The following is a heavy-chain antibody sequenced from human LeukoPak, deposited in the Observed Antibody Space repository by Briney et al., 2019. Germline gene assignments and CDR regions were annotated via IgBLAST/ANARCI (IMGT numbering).Heavy chain of an antibody. J-gene: IGHJ6*02. CDR1: GGTFSSYA. CDR3: STRGPHSSPAEDGMDV. D-gene: IGHD6-13*01. Sequence: SVKVSCKASGGTFSSYAISWVRQAPGQGLEWMGGIIPIFGTANYAQKFQGRVTITADKSTSTAYMELSSLRSEDTAVYYCSTRGPHSSPAEDGMDVWGQGTTVTVSS. V-gene: IGHV1-69*06. CDR2: IIPIFGTA.